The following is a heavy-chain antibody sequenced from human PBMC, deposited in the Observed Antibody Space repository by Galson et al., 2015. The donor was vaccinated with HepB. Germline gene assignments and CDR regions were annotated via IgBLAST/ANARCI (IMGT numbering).Heavy chain of an antibody. CDR3: ASPEYYYDSSGYFDY. D-gene: IGHD3-22*01. CDR1: GGTFSSYA. CDR2: IIPILGIA. J-gene: IGHJ4*02. Sequence: SVKVSCKASGGTFSSYAISWVRQAPGQGLEWMGRIIPILGIANYAQKFQGRVTITADKSTSTAYMELSSLRSEDTAVYYCASPEYYYDSSGYFDYWGQGTLVTVSS. V-gene: IGHV1-69*04.